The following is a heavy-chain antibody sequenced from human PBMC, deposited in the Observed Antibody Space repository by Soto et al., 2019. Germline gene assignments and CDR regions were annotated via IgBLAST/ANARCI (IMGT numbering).Heavy chain of an antibody. CDR2: MIAMFGTA. D-gene: IGHD3-16*02. CDR3: GVSIWGSYRLRNHVMDF. J-gene: IGHJ6*04. V-gene: IGHV1-69*01. Sequence: QVKLVQSGAEVRKPGPSVKVSCKASGGTLTISSHGISWVRQAPGQVLEWLGGMIAMFGTANYAQKFQGRVTITAEEWTSTACMELSSLISKDTAVYYFGVSIWGSYRLRNHVMDFWGKGTAVTVSS. CDR1: GGTLTISSHG.